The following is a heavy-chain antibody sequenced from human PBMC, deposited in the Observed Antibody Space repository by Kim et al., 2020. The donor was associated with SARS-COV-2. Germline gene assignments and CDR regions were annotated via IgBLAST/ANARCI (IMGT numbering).Heavy chain of an antibody. D-gene: IGHD3-10*01. Sequence: TYDCDIMKGRFTISRDNSTNTLYLQMNSVSVEDTAVYYCGGWSYDYCGMDVWGQGTTVIVS. CDR2: T. J-gene: IGHJ6*02. CDR3: GGWSYDYCGMDV. V-gene: IGHV3-53*03.